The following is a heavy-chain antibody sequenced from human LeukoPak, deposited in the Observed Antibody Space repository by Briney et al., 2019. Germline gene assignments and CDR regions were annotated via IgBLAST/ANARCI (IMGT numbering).Heavy chain of an antibody. CDR1: GFTFSSYG. Sequence: GGSLRLSCAASGFTFSSYGMHWVRQAPGKGLEWVAVISYDGSNKYYADSVKGRFTISRDNSKNTLYLQMNSLRAEDTAVYYCAREAGLLRYGHDAFDIWGQGTMVTVSS. CDR2: ISYDGSNK. V-gene: IGHV3-30*03. D-gene: IGHD4-23*01. J-gene: IGHJ3*02. CDR3: AREAGLLRYGHDAFDI.